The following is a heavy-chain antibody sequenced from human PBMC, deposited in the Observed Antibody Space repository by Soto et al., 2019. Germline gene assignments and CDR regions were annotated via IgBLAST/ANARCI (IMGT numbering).Heavy chain of an antibody. CDR3: AREYKSGWNKKFDY. V-gene: IGHV4-61*01. CDR2: IYYTGST. J-gene: IGHJ4*02. Sequence: LSRTXTFSVYSFSSGSYYWIWVLQPPGKGLEWIGYIYYTGSTNYYPSLKSRVTMSVDRSKNQFSLKLSSVTAADTAVYYCAREYKSGWNKKFDYWGQGTLVTVSS. D-gene: IGHD6-19*01. CDR1: VYSFSSGSYY.